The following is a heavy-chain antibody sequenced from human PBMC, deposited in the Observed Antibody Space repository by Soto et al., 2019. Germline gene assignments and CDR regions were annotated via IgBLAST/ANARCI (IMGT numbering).Heavy chain of an antibody. CDR3: ARDRVYYADISGSTSTLDS. CDR2: IRGYNSNT. V-gene: IGHV1-18*01. CDR1: AYTFMSEG. D-gene: IGHD3-22*01. Sequence: ASVKVSCKASAYTFMSEGINWVRQAPGQGLEWMGWIRGYNSNTNYAQKFQGRVTMTTDTSTSTAYMELNGLRSDDTAMYYCARDRVYYADISGSTSTLDSWGQ. J-gene: IGHJ3*02.